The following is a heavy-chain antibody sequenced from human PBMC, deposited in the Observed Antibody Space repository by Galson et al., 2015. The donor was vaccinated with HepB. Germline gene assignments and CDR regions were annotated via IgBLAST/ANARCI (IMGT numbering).Heavy chain of an antibody. CDR3: ARVSTFGESNLNYYDY. CDR2: ISSSSSYT. J-gene: IGHJ4*02. V-gene: IGHV3-11*06. D-gene: IGHD3-10*02. CDR1: GFTFSDYY. Sequence: SLRLSCAASGFTFSDYYMSWIRQAPGKGLEWVSYISSSSSYTNYADSVKGRFTISRDNAKNSLYLQMNSLRAEDTAVYYCARVSTFGESNLNYYDYWGQGTLVTVSS.